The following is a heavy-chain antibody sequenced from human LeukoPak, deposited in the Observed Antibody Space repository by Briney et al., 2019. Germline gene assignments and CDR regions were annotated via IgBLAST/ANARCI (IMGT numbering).Heavy chain of an antibody. CDR3: AKELVYYDSSGYSGYYFDY. D-gene: IGHD3-22*01. CDR1: GFTLSSYA. V-gene: IGHV3-23*01. Sequence: GGSLRLSCAASGFTLSSYAMSWVRQAPGKGLEWVSAISGSGGSTYYADSVKGRFTISRDNSKNTLYLQMNSLRAEDTAVYYCAKELVYYDSSGYSGYYFDYWGQGTLVTVSS. J-gene: IGHJ4*02. CDR2: ISGSGGST.